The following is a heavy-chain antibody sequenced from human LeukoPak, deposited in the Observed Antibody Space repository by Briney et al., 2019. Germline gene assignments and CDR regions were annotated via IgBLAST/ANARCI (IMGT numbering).Heavy chain of an antibody. CDR2: INQDGGRI. J-gene: IGHJ4*02. CDR3: VRNLAVAGTCFDS. D-gene: IGHD6-19*01. V-gene: IGHV3-7*03. CDR1: GFTFSSHW. Sequence: PGGSLRLSCAASGFTFSSHWMNWVRRAPGKGLEWVAIINQDGGRIGYVTSVRGRFTISRDNAESSLYLQMNSLRVEDTAVYYCVRNLAVAGTCFDSWGQGTLVTVSS.